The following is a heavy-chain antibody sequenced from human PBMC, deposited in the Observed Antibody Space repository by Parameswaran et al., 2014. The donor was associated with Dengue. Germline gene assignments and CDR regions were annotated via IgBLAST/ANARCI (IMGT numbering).Heavy chain of an antibody. CDR3: ARVGLGYFDPLWWYGMDV. V-gene: IGHV3-21*01. D-gene: IGHD3-9*01. J-gene: IGHJ6*02. CDR2: ISSSSSYI. Sequence: VRQAPGKGLEWVSSISSSSSYIYYADSVKGRFTISRDNAKNSLYLQMNSLRAEDTAVYYCARVGLGYFDPLWWYGMDVWGQGTTVTVSS.